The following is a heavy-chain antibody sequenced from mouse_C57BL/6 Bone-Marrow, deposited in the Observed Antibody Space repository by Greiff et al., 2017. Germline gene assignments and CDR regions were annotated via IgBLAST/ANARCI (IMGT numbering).Heavy chain of an antibody. CDR3: ARGAGTWGYYFDY. CDR2: ISDGGSYT. V-gene: IGHV5-4*03. Sequence: EVKLVESGEGLVKPGGSLKLSCAASGFTFSSYAMSWVRQTPEKRLEWVATISDGGSYTYYPDNVKGRFTISRDNAKNNLYLQMSHLKSEDTAMYYCARGAGTWGYYFDYWGQGTTLTVSS. CDR1: GFTFSSYA. D-gene: IGHD3-3*01. J-gene: IGHJ2*01.